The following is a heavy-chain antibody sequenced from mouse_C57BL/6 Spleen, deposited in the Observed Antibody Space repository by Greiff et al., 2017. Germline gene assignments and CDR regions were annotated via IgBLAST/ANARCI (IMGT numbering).Heavy chain of an antibody. V-gene: IGHV1-69*01. J-gene: IGHJ2*01. Sequence: VQLQQPGAELVMPGASVKLSCKASGYTFTSYWMHWVKQRPGQGLEWIGEIDPSDSYTNYNQKFKGKSTLTVDKSSSTAYMQLSSLTSEDSAVYYCARGGGWDYWGQGTTLTVSS. CDR3: ARGGGWDY. D-gene: IGHD3-3*01. CDR1: GYTFTSYW. CDR2: IDPSDSYT.